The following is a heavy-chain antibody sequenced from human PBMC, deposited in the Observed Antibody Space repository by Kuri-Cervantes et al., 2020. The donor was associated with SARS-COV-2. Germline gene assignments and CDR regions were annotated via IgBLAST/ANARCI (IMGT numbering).Heavy chain of an antibody. CDR1: GFTVSSNY. D-gene: IGHD3-3*01. CDR3: ARDPVPYDCWSGYIGVSAFDI. Sequence: GESLKISCAASGFTVSSNYMSWVRQAPGKGLEWVSVIYSGGSTYYADSVECRFTTARDNSKNTMYLQMNSLRAEDTAVYYCARDPVPYDCWSGYIGVSAFDIWGQGTMVTVSS. CDR2: IYSGGST. J-gene: IGHJ3*02. V-gene: IGHV3-66*02.